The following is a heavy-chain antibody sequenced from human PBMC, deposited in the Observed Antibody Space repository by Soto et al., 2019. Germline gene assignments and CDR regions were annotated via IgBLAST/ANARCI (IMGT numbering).Heavy chain of an antibody. V-gene: IGHV3-30*18. D-gene: IGHD3-16*01. CDR3: AKEGGGRGCFDY. CDR2: MLYDGTDN. Sequence: QVQLVESGGGVVQPGRSLRLSCVASGFAFSSYDMHWVRQAPGKGLEWVAGMLYDGTDNYYADFVKGRFSISRDNSKNTLFLQINSLRSEDTAVYYCAKEGGGRGCFDYWGQGTLVTVSS. J-gene: IGHJ4*02. CDR1: GFAFSSYD.